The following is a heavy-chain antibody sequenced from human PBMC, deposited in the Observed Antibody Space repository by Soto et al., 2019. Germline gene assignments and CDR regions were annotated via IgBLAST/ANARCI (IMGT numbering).Heavy chain of an antibody. J-gene: IGHJ4*02. CDR1: GLTFSDHY. D-gene: IGHD3-9*01. CDR3: VRAGTGYQLDY. Sequence: EVQLVESGGGLVQPGGSLRLSCAASGLTFSDHYMDWVRQASGKGLEWVGRIRNKANSYTAEYAASVKGRFTISRDDSKNSLYLQMNSLKIEDTALYYCVRAGTGYQLDYWGQGTLVTVSS. CDR2: IRNKANSYTA. V-gene: IGHV3-72*01.